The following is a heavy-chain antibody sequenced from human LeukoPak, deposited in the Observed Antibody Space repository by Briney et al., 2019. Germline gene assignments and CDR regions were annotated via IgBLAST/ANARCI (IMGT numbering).Heavy chain of an antibody. J-gene: IGHJ4*02. CDR3: ARVWTYYYDSSGYQDH. CDR2: IIFDGSST. CDR1: GFTFNNYW. V-gene: IGHV3-74*01. D-gene: IGHD3-22*01. Sequence: GGSLRLSCVASGFTFNNYWLHWVRQAPGKGLVWVSGIIFDGSSTRYADSMKGRFTISRDNAKNSLYLQMNSLRAEDTAVYYCARVWTYYYDSSGYQDHWGQGTLVTASS.